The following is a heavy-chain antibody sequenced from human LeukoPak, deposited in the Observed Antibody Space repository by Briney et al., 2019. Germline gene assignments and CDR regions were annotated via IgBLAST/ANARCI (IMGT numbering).Heavy chain of an antibody. CDR1: GASISNYY. CDR2: IYTSGST. Sequence: TSETLSLTCTVSGASISNYYWSWIRQPAGKGLEWIGRIYTSGSTNYNPSLESRVTMSVDTSKNQFSLKLSSVTAADTAVYYCARRFGGIAAAGAFDYWGQGTLVTVSS. V-gene: IGHV4-4*07. CDR3: ARRFGGIAAAGAFDY. D-gene: IGHD6-13*01. J-gene: IGHJ4*02.